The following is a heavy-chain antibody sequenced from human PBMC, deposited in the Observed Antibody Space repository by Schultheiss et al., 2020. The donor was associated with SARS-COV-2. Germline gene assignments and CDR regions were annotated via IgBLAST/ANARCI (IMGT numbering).Heavy chain of an antibody. CDR1: GFTFSSYS. V-gene: IGHV3-48*02. J-gene: IGHJ4*02. Sequence: GGSLRLSCAASGFTFSSYSMNWVRQAPGKGLEWVSYISSSSSTIYYADSVKGRFTISRDNAKNSLYLQMNSLRDEDTAVYYCAKDTGYSSTKGGFDYWGQGTLVTVSS. CDR2: ISSSSSTI. CDR3: AKDTGYSSTKGGFDY. D-gene: IGHD6-13*01.